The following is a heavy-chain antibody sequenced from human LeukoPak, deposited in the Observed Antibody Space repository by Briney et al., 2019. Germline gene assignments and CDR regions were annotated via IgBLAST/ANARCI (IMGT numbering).Heavy chain of an antibody. Sequence: PGGSLRLSCAASGFTFRSYSMHWVRQAPGKGLEWLSFISTSSSTIYYADSVKGRFTISRDNAKSSLYLQMNSLRDEDTAVYYCAKTTVVTGYWYFDLWGCGTLVTVSS. CDR3: AKTTVVTGYWYFDL. CDR1: GFTFRSYS. D-gene: IGHD4-23*01. CDR2: ISTSSSTI. J-gene: IGHJ2*01. V-gene: IGHV3-48*02.